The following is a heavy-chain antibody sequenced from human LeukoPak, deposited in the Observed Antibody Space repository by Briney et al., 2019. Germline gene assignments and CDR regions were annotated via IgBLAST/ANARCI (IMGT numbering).Heavy chain of an antibody. V-gene: IGHV1-18*01. CDR1: GYTFNTYG. Sequence: ASVKVSCKASGYTFNTYGITWVRQAPGQGLEWMGWISGYNGKTKYAQKLQDRVTMTTDTSTTTAYMELRSLRSDDTAVYYCARDHRYFGVMGDYWGQGTLVTVSS. D-gene: IGHD3-9*01. CDR3: ARDHRYFGVMGDY. J-gene: IGHJ4*02. CDR2: ISGYNGKT.